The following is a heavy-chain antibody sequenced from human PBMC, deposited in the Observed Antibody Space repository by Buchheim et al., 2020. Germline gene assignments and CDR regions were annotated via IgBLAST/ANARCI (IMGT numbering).Heavy chain of an antibody. CDR2: ISSSSSYI. J-gene: IGHJ4*02. CDR3: ARDPLLHYYDGSGYPY. V-gene: IGHV3-21*01. Sequence: EVQLVESGGGLVKPGGSLRLSCAASGFTFSSYSMNWVRQAPGKGLEWVSSISSSSSYIYYADSVKGRFTISRDNAKNSLYLQMNSLRAEDTAVYYCARDPLLHYYDGSGYPYWGQGTL. CDR1: GFTFSSYS. D-gene: IGHD3-22*01.